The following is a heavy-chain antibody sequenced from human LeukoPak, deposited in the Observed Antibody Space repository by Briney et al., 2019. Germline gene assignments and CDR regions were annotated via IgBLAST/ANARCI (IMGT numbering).Heavy chain of an antibody. CDR1: GGSISSANYC. Sequence: SETLSLTCTVSGGSISSANYCWNWIRQPPGKGLEWFGYISYTGGTYYNPSLKSRVTISVDTSKNQFSLKLNSVTAADTAVYYCARDYGGYGRFDFWGQGTLVTVSS. D-gene: IGHD5-12*01. J-gene: IGHJ4*02. CDR2: ISYTGGT. V-gene: IGHV4-30-4*08. CDR3: ARDYGGYGRFDF.